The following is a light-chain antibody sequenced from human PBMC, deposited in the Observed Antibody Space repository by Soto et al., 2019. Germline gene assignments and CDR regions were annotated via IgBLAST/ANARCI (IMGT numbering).Light chain of an antibody. V-gene: IGLV1-36*01. CDR3: AAWDDSLNHYV. Sequence: QSVLTQPPSVSDAPRQRVTISCSGSNSNIGNNAVNWYQQLPGRAPKLLIYYDDLLPSGVSDRFSGSKSGTSASLAISGLQSEDEADYYCAAWDDSLNHYVFGTGTKVTVL. J-gene: IGLJ1*01. CDR1: NSNIGNNA. CDR2: YDD.